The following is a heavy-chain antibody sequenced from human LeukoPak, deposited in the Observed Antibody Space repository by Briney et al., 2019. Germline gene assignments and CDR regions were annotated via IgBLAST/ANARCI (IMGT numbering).Heavy chain of an antibody. CDR1: GFTFSNYW. D-gene: IGHD4-17*01. CDR3: ARRRPDYGDYVFDY. Sequence: GGSLRLSCATSGFTFSNYWMHWVRQVPGKGLVWVSRIKGDGSSTRNADSVKGRFTISRDNAKNTLYLQMNSLRAEDTAVYYCARRRPDYGDYVFDYWGQGTLVTVSS. CDR2: IKGDGSST. J-gene: IGHJ4*02. V-gene: IGHV3-74*01.